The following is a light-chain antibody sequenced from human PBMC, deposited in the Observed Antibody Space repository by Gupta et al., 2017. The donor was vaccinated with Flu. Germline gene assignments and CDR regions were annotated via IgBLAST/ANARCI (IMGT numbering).Light chain of an antibody. CDR3: MQALQTPIT. Sequence: VTPGEPASISCRSSQSLLHITGNNYLDWYLQKPGQSPQLLIYLGSNRASGVPDRFSGSGSGTDFTLRISRVEAEDVGVYYCMQALQTPITFGQGTRLEIK. CDR1: QSLLHITGNNY. J-gene: IGKJ5*01. V-gene: IGKV2-28*01. CDR2: LGS.